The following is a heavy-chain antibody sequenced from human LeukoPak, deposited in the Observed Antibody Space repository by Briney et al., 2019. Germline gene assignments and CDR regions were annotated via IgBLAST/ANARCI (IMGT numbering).Heavy chain of an antibody. J-gene: IGHJ4*02. D-gene: IGHD3-10*01. V-gene: IGHV3-53*01. CDR1: GLTVSYNY. Sequence: GGSLRLSCAASGLTVSYNYMSWVRQAPGKGLEWVSVIYSGGSTYYADSVKGRFTISRDNSRNTSYLQLNSLRAEDTAVYYCAGSHIRGALAYWGQGTLVAVSS. CDR3: AGSHIRGALAY. CDR2: IYSGGST.